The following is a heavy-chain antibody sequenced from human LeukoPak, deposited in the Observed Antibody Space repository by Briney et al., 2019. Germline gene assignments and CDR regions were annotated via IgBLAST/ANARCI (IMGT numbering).Heavy chain of an antibody. CDR2: ISYDGSNK. V-gene: IGHV3-30*18. CDR1: GFTFSSYG. Sequence: GGSLRLSCAASGFTFSSYGMHWVRQAPGKGLEWVAVISYDGSNKYYADSVKGRFTISSDNSKNTLYLQMNSLRAEDTAVYYCAKGGYCSSTSCYYNWFDPWGQGTLVTVSS. J-gene: IGHJ5*02. D-gene: IGHD2-2*01. CDR3: AKGGYCSSTSCYYNWFDP.